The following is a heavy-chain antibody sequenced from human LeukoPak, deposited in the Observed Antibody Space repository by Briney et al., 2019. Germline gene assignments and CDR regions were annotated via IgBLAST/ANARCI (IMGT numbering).Heavy chain of an antibody. V-gene: IGHV1-3*01. J-gene: IGHJ6*02. CDR2: INAGNGNT. Sequence: RASVKVSCKASGYTFTSYAMHWVRQAPGQRLEWMGWINAGNGNTKYSQKFQGRVTITRDTSASTAYMELSSLRSEDTAVYYCARDSGGWPRYYYYYYGMDVWGQGTTVTVSS. CDR3: ARDSGGWPRYYYYYYGMDV. D-gene: IGHD3-10*01. CDR1: GYTFTSYA.